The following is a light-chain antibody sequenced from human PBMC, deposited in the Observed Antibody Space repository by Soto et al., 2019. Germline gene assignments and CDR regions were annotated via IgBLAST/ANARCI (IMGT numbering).Light chain of an antibody. J-gene: IGKJ5*01. CDR3: QQHSNWPSIT. V-gene: IGKV3-15*01. Sequence: EIVMPQSPAALSVSPGKSPTLSCRVSQSVSRNLAWHQQKPGQAPRIVXYDASTRANGISARFSGSGSGTELTLTISSLQSEDFAVYYCQQHSNWPSITFGQGTRLEIK. CDR2: DAS. CDR1: QSVSRN.